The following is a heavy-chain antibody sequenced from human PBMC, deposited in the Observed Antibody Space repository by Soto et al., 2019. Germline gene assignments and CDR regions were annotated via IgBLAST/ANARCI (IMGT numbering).Heavy chain of an antibody. Sequence: QVHLMESGGGLVKPGGSLRLSCAASGFAFSAYYMSWIRQAPGKGLEWLSYISESGTTIYYADSVKGRFTISRDNAKNSLYLQRNSLRVEDTDVYYCTRSDYDTSGYTDYWGQGTLVTVSS. CDR1: GFAFSAYY. J-gene: IGHJ4*02. V-gene: IGHV3-11*01. CDR2: ISESGTTI. D-gene: IGHD3-22*01. CDR3: TRSDYDTSGYTDY.